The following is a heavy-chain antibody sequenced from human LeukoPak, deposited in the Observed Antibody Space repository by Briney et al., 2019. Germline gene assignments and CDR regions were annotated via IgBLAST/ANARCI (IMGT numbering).Heavy chain of an antibody. CDR1: GFTFSNYG. D-gene: IGHD5/OR15-5a*01. V-gene: IGHV3-30*18. Sequence: GGSLRLSCAASGFTFSNYGMHWVRQAPGKGLGWVAVISYDGSNKYYADSVKGRFTISRGNSKNTLYLQMNSLRAEDTAVYYCAKGLSVYGNAFDIWGQGTMVTVSS. J-gene: IGHJ3*02. CDR3: AKGLSVYGNAFDI. CDR2: ISYDGSNK.